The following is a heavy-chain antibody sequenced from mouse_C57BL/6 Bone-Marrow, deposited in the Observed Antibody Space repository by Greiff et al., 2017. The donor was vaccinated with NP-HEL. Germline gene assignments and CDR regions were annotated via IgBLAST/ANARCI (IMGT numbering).Heavy chain of an antibody. D-gene: IGHD1-1*01. J-gene: IGHJ1*03. CDR1: GYTFTSYW. CDR3: ARSGDYYGSSPYWYFDV. V-gene: IGHV1-72*01. CDR2: IDPNSGGT. Sequence: QVQLKQPGAELVKPGASVKLSCKASGYTFTSYWMHWVKQRPGRGLEWIGRIDPNSGGTKYNEKFKSKATLTVDKPSSTAYMQLSSLTSEDSAVYYCARSGDYYGSSPYWYFDVWGTGTTVTVSS.